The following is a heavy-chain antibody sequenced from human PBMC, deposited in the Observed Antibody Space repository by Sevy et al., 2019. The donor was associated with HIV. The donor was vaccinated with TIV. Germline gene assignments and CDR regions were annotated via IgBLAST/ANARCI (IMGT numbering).Heavy chain of an antibody. V-gene: IGHV5-10-1*01. D-gene: IGHD3-10*01. CDR3: ARHRVNLVQGDWYFDL. CDR1: GYNFTTYW. CDR2: IDPSDSYT. J-gene: IGHJ2*01. Sequence: GESLKISCKASGYNFTTYWISWVRQMPGKGLESMGRIDPSDSYTYYSPSFEGHVTISSDASISTAYLQLNSLKASDTAMYYCARHRVNLVQGDWYFDLWGRGTLVTVSS.